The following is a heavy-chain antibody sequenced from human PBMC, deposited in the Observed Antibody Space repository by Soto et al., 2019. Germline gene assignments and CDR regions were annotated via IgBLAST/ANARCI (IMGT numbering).Heavy chain of an antibody. V-gene: IGHV4-59*08. CDR3: ARLYSSGWEPLDY. J-gene: IGHJ4*02. CDR1: GGSISSYY. D-gene: IGHD6-19*01. Sequence: SETTSLTCTVSGGSISSYYWSWIRQPPGKGLEWIGYIYYSGSTNYNPSLKSRVTISVDTSKNQFSLKLSSVTAADTAVYYCARLYSSGWEPLDYWGQGTLVTVPQ. CDR2: IYYSGST.